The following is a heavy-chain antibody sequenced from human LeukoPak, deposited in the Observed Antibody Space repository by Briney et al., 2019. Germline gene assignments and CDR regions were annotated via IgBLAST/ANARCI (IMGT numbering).Heavy chain of an antibody. CDR1: GFTFSSYG. CDR3: ARAPPGIAAAGTRYYYYGMDV. Sequence: PGRSLRLSCAASGFTFSSYGMHWVRQAPGKGLEWVAVIWYDGSNKYYADSVKGRFTISRDNSKNTLYLQMNSLRAEDTAVYYCARAPPGIAAAGTRYYYYGMDVWGQGTTVTVSS. V-gene: IGHV3-33*01. D-gene: IGHD6-13*01. J-gene: IGHJ6*02. CDR2: IWYDGSNK.